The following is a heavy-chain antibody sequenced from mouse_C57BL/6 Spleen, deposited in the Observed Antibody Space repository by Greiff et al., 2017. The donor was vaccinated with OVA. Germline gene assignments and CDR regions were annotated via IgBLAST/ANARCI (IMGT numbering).Heavy chain of an antibody. V-gene: IGHV5-17*01. CDR1: GFTFSDYG. J-gene: IGHJ4*01. CDR3: ARKAGPHAMDY. Sequence: EVQLVESGGGLVKPGGSLKLSCAASGFTFSDYGMHWVRQAPEKGLEWVAYISSGSSTIHYADTVKGRFTISRDNAKNTLFLQMTSLRSEDTAMYYCARKAGPHAMDYWGQGTSVTVSS. D-gene: IGHD3-3*01. CDR2: ISSGSSTI.